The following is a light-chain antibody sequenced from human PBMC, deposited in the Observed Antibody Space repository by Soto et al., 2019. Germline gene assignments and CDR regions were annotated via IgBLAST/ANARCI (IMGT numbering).Light chain of an antibody. Sequence: DIRMTQSPSTLSASVGDRVTITCRASQSISSWLAWYQQKPGKAPKLLIYKASSLESGVPSRFSGSGSGTEFTLNISSLQPDDFATYYCQQYNSYMYTFGQGTKLEIK. CDR1: QSISSW. CDR3: QQYNSYMYT. V-gene: IGKV1-5*03. J-gene: IGKJ2*01. CDR2: KAS.